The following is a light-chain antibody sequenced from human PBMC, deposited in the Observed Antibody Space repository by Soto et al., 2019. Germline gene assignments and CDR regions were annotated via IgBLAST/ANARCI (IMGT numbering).Light chain of an antibody. V-gene: IGLV2-14*01. J-gene: IGLJ1*01. Sequence: SALTQPASVSGSPGQSITISCTGTSSEVRGYNYGSWYQQHPGKAPKLMIYEVSNRPSGVSNRFSGSKSGNTASLTISGLQAEDEADYYGSSYTSSSTLGGCVFGTGTKVTVL. CDR2: EVS. CDR3: SSYTSSSTLGGCV. CDR1: SSEVRGYNY.